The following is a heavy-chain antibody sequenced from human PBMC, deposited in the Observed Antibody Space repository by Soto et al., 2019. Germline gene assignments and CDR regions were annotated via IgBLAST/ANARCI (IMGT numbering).Heavy chain of an antibody. CDR2: IRSKAYGGTT. V-gene: IGHV3-49*03. J-gene: IGHJ4*02. CDR1: GFTFGDYA. CDR3: TRDHPRDSNDY. Sequence: GGSLRLSCTASGFTFGDYAMSWFRQAPGKGLEWVGFIRSKAYGGTTEYAASVKGRFTISRDDSKSIAYLQMNSLKTEDTAVYYCTRDHPRDSNDYWGQGTLVTVSS.